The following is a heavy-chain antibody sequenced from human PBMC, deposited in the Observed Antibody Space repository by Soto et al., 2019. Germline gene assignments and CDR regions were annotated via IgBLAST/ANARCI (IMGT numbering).Heavy chain of an antibody. CDR1: GGTFSSYA. D-gene: IGHD2-15*01. Sequence: SVKVSSKASGGTFSSYAISWVRQAPGQGLEWMGGIIPIFGTANYAQKFQGRVTITADESTSTAYMELSSLRSEDTAVYYCARRRNCSGGSCYYYYGMDVWGQGTTVTVSS. CDR2: IIPIFGTA. V-gene: IGHV1-69*13. J-gene: IGHJ6*02. CDR3: ARRRNCSGGSCYYYYGMDV.